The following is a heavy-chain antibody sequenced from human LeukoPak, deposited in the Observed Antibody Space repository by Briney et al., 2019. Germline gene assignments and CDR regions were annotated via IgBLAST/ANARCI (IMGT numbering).Heavy chain of an antibody. V-gene: IGHV3-48*03. Sequence: GGSQRLSCAASGFTFSSYEMNWVRQAPGKGLEWVSYISSSGSTIYYADSVKGRFTISRDNAKNSLYLQMNSLRAEDPAVYYCASLSGGYSGYDYAPTYFDYWGQGTLVTVSS. J-gene: IGHJ4*02. CDR2: ISSSGSTI. CDR1: GFTFSSYE. CDR3: ASLSGGYSGYDYAPTYFDY. D-gene: IGHD5-12*01.